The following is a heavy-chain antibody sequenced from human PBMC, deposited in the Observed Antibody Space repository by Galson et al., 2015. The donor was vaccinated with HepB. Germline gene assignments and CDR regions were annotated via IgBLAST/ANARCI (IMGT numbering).Heavy chain of an antibody. CDR3: ARSHPWGGIVVVPAAIDYYYYYMDV. D-gene: IGHD2-2*02. V-gene: IGHV1-69*01. CDR1: GGTFSSYA. Sequence: KASGGTFSSYAISWVRQAPGQGLEWMGGIIPIFGTANYAQKFQGRVTITADESTSTAYMELSSLRSEDTAVYYCARSHPWGGIVVVPAAIDYYYYYMDVWGKGTTVTVSS. CDR2: IIPIFGTA. J-gene: IGHJ6*03.